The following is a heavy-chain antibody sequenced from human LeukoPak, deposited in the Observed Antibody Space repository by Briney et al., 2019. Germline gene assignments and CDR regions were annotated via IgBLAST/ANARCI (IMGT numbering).Heavy chain of an antibody. CDR1: GYTFTGYY. CDR2: INPNSGGT. Sequence: ASVKVSCKASGYTFTGYYMHWVRQAPGQGLEWMGWINPNSGGTNYAQKFQGRVTMTRDTSISTDYMELSRLRSDDTAVYYCARGWSGSYYSHYYYYMDVWGKGTTVTVSS. D-gene: IGHD1-26*01. J-gene: IGHJ6*03. V-gene: IGHV1-2*02. CDR3: ARGWSGSYYSHYYYYMDV.